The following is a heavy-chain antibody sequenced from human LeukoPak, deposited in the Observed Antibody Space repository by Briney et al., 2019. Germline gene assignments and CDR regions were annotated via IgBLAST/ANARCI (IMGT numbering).Heavy chain of an antibody. Sequence: GGSLRLSCAAAGLTFSNYGMYWVRQAPGKGLQWVAYIRYDGRNKYSADSVKGRFTIYRDNSKSTQYLQMNSLRPEDTAVYYCAKGGSNNWSFDNWGQGTLVTVSS. J-gene: IGHJ4*02. CDR3: AKGGSNNWSFDN. V-gene: IGHV3-30*02. D-gene: IGHD1-1*01. CDR1: GLTFSNYG. CDR2: IRYDGRNK.